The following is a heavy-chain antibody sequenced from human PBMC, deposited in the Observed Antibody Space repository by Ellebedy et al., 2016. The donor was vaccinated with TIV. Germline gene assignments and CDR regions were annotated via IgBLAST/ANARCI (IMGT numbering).Heavy chain of an antibody. CDR3: ARDYAVTTPSGHFDY. CDR1: GFTFSNYA. CDR2: ISYDGYDK. J-gene: IGHJ4*02. D-gene: IGHD1-14*01. Sequence: GGSLRLSCAASGFTFSNYAMHWVRQAPGKGLEWVAVISYDGYDKNYADSVKGRFAISRDISKNTLFLRMNSLRPEDTAVYYCARDYAVTTPSGHFDYWGQGTLVTVSS. V-gene: IGHV3-30*03.